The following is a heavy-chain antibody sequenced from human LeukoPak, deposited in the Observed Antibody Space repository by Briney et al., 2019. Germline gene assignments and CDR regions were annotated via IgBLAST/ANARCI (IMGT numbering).Heavy chain of an antibody. CDR2: MNPNSGNT. CDR1: GYTFTSYD. J-gene: IGHJ3*02. Sequence: ASVKVSCKASGYTFTSYDINWVRQATGQGLEWMGWMNPNSGNTGYAQKFQGRVTITRNTSISTAYMELSSLRSEDTAVYYCARVGRWEGRPHAFDIWGQGTMVTVSS. V-gene: IGHV1-8*03. D-gene: IGHD1-26*01. CDR3: ARVGRWEGRPHAFDI.